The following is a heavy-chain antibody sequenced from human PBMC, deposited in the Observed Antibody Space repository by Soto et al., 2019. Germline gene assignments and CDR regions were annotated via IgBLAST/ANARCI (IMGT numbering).Heavy chain of an antibody. CDR3: ARAAGRSWSFDY. V-gene: IGHV4-30-2*01. J-gene: IGHJ4*02. Sequence: SETLSLTCAVSGGSIGSGGYSWSWIRQPPGKGLEWIGYIYHSGSTYYNPSLKSRVTISVDRSKNQFSLKLSSVTAADTAVYYCARAAGRSWSFDYWGQGTLVTVSS. CDR2: IYHSGST. CDR1: GGSIGSGGYS. D-gene: IGHD1-26*01.